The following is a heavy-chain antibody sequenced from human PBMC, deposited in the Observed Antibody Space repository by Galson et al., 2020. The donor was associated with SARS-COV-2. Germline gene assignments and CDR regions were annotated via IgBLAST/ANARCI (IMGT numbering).Heavy chain of an antibody. CDR1: GGTFSSYA. J-gene: IGHJ6*02. D-gene: IGHD2-15*01. V-gene: IGHV1-69*13. CDR3: ASRYSGYWMVAAIPYYYGMDV. Sequence: SVKVSCKASGGTFSSYAISWVRQAPGQGLEWMGGIIPIFGTANYAQKFQGRVTITADESTSTAYMELSSLRSEDTAVYYCASRYSGYWMVAAIPYYYGMDVGGQGTTVTVSS. CDR2: IIPIFGTA.